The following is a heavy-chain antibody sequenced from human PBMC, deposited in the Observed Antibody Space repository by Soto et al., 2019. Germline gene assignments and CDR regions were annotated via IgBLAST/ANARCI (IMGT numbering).Heavy chain of an antibody. CDR2: ISGSGGST. CDR1: GFTFSSYA. J-gene: IGHJ6*02. Sequence: PGGSLRLSCAASGFTFSSYAMSWVRQAPGKGLEWVSAISGSGGSTYYADSVKGRFTISRDNSKNTLYLQMNSLGAEDTAVYYCVRIGLDYYGMDVWGQGTTVTVSS. V-gene: IGHV3-23*01. D-gene: IGHD2-15*01. CDR3: VRIGLDYYGMDV.